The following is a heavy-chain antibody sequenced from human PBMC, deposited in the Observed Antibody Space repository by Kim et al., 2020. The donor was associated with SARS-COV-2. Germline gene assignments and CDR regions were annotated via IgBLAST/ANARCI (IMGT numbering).Heavy chain of an antibody. CDR3: ARPLSGTNCYDY. CDR1: GFTFSAYW. CDR2: INGGGSDT. J-gene: IGHJ4*02. D-gene: IGHD2-8*01. V-gene: IGHV3-74*01. Sequence: GGSLRLSCAASGFTFSAYWMNWVRQVPGKGLVWLSRINGGGSDTTYADSVKGRFTISRDNAKNMLYLQLNSLRAEDTALYYCARPLSGTNCYDYWGQGTLVTVSS.